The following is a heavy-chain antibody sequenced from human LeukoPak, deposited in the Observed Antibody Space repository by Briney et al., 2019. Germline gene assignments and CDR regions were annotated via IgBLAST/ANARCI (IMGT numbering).Heavy chain of an antibody. V-gene: IGHV1-24*01. D-gene: IGHD2-2*01. J-gene: IGHJ4*02. CDR2: FDPEDGET. CDR1: GYTLTELS. Sequence: GASVKVSCKVSGYTLTELSMHWVRQAPGKGLEWMGGFDPEDGETIYAQKFQGRVTMTEDTSTDTAYMELSSLRSEDTAVYYCATATLYCSSTSSPYYFDYWGQGTLVTVSS. CDR3: ATATLYCSSTSSPYYFDY.